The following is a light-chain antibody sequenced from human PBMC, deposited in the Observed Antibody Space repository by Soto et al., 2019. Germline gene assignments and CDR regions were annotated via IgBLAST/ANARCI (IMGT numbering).Light chain of an antibody. Sequence: EIVLTQSPGTLSLSPGERATLSCRASQSVSSSYLAWYQQKPGQAPRLLMSAASSRATGIPDRFSGSGSGTDFTLTISRLEPEDFAVYYCQQFATSPLTFGGGTKVDIK. CDR2: AAS. CDR1: QSVSSSY. J-gene: IGKJ4*01. V-gene: IGKV3-20*01. CDR3: QQFATSPLT.